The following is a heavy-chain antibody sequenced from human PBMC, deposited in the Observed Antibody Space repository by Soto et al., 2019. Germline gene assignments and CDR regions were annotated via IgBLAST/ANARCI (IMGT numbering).Heavy chain of an antibody. Sequence: QVQLVESGGGVVQPGRSLRLSCAASGFTFSSYAMHWVRQAPGKGLEWVAVISYDGSNKYYADSVKGRFTISRDNSKTTLYLQMNSLRAEDTAVYYCARDGTIFGVVIYYYYGMDVWGQGTTVTVSS. CDR1: GFTFSSYA. D-gene: IGHD3-3*01. J-gene: IGHJ6*02. V-gene: IGHV3-30-3*01. CDR3: ARDGTIFGVVIYYYYGMDV. CDR2: ISYDGSNK.